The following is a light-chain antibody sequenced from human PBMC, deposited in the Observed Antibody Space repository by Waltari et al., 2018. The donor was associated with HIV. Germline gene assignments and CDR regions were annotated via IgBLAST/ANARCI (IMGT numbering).Light chain of an antibody. V-gene: IGLV2-18*02. CDR3: SSFTTSITVV. CDR2: DVS. Sequence: QSALTQPPSVSGSLGQSVTISCTGTSSAVGNYKEVSWYQQSPVTAPKLMIYDVSNRPSGVPDRFSGSKSGNTASLTISGLQAEDEADYYCSSFTTSITVVFGGGTKLTVL. J-gene: IGLJ2*01. CDR1: SSAVGNYKE.